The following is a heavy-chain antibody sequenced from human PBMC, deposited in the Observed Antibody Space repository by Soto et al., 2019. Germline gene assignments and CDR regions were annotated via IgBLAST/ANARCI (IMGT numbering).Heavy chain of an antibody. Sequence: QVQLQESGPGLVKPSKTLSLTCTVSGGSITSYYLNWIRQPPGKGLEWIGYIFYSGSTNYNPSLKSRVTISVDMSKNQFSLNLNSVTAADTAVYYCARDDGSGFFDYWCQGTLVTVSS. D-gene: IGHD6-19*01. J-gene: IGHJ4*02. CDR3: ARDDGSGFFDY. CDR1: GGSITSYY. V-gene: IGHV4-59*01. CDR2: IFYSGST.